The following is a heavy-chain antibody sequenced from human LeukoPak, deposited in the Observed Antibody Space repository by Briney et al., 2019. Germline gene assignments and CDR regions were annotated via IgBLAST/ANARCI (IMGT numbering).Heavy chain of an antibody. CDR3: ARDREYYDFWSGYYGGGFDY. V-gene: IGHV1-3*01. D-gene: IGHD3-3*01. CDR1: GYTFTSYA. Sequence: ASVKVSCTASGYTFTSYAMHWVRQAPGQRLEWMGWINAGNGNTKYSQKFQGRVTITRDTSASTAYMELSSLRSEDTAVYYCARDREYYDFWSGYYGGGFDYWGQGTLVTVSS. J-gene: IGHJ4*02. CDR2: INAGNGNT.